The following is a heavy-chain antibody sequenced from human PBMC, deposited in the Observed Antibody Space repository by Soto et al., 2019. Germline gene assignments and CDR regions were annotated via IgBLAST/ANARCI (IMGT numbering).Heavy chain of an antibody. V-gene: IGHV3-7*03. CDR1: GFTCSSYW. D-gene: IGHD3-22*01. Sequence: PGGSLRLSCAASGFTCSSYWMSWVRQAPGKGLEWVANIKQDGSEKYYVDSVKGRFTISRDNAKNSLYLQMNSLRAEDTAVYYCAAGREYYDSSEDAFDIWGQGTMVTVSS. J-gene: IGHJ3*02. CDR3: AAGREYYDSSEDAFDI. CDR2: IKQDGSEK.